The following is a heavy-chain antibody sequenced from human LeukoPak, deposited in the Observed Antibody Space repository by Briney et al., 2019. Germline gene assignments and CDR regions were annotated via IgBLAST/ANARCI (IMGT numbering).Heavy chain of an antibody. CDR2: IYTSGST. Sequence: PSQTLSLTCTVSGGSISSGSYYWSWIRQPAGKGLEWIGRIYTSGSTNYNPSLKSRVTISVDTSKNQFSLKLSSVTAADTAVYYCARVPWVGKLHVWGKGTTVTVSS. V-gene: IGHV4-61*02. CDR3: ARVPWVGKLHV. CDR1: GGSISSGSYY. J-gene: IGHJ6*04. D-gene: IGHD1-26*01.